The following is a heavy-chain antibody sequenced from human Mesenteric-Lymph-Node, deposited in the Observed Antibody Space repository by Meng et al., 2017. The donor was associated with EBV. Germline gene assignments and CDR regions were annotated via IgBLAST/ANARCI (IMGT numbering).Heavy chain of an antibody. Sequence: QGALQGSGPGLVKPSETLSLTCAVSGGSISSTNWWSWVRQPPGKGLEWIGEIYHSGSTNYNPSLKSRVTISLDKSKNQFSLKLSSVTAADTAVYYCARVDYYDSSSLFDPWGQGTLVTVSS. V-gene: IGHV4-4*02. CDR1: GGSISSTNW. CDR2: IYHSGST. J-gene: IGHJ5*02. D-gene: IGHD3-22*01. CDR3: ARVDYYDSSSLFDP.